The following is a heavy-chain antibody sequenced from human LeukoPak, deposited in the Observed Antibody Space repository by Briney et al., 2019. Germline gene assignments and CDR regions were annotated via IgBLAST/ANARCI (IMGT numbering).Heavy chain of an antibody. Sequence: SGGTLRLSCAVSGFIFNNYDMSWVRQAPGKGLEWVSAISASGGTTYYADSVKGRFTISRDTSKNMLYLQMNSLRAEDTAVYYCAKDRTALLWFLDVWGEGTTVTISA. D-gene: IGHD5-18*01. V-gene: IGHV3-23*01. J-gene: IGHJ6*04. CDR3: AKDRTALLWFLDV. CDR1: GFIFNNYD. CDR2: ISASGGTT.